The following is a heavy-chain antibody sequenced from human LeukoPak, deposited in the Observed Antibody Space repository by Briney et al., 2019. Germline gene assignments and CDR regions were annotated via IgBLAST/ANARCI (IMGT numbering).Heavy chain of an antibody. D-gene: IGHD6-19*01. V-gene: IGHV4-59*08. CDR2: IYYSGST. CDR3: ARAYSSGWYYFDY. CDR1: GGSISSYY. Sequence: SETLSLTCTVSGGSISSYYWSWIRQPPGKGLEWIGYIYYSGSTNYNPSLKSRVTISVDTSKNQFSLKLSSVTAADTAVYYCARAYSSGWYYFDYWGQGALVTVSS. J-gene: IGHJ4*02.